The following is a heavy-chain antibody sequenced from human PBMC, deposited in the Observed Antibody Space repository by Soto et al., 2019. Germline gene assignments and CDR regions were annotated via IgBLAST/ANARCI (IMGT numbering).Heavy chain of an antibody. CDR2: IWYDGSNK. D-gene: IGHD6-6*01. Sequence: GGSLRLSCAASGFTFSSYGMHWVRQAPGKGLEWVAVIWYDGSNKYYADSVKGRFTISRDNSKNTLYLQMNSLRAEDTAVYYCARDDLSSSYNLFDPWGQGTLVTVSS. CDR1: GFTFSSYG. V-gene: IGHV3-33*01. CDR3: ARDDLSSSYNLFDP. J-gene: IGHJ5*02.